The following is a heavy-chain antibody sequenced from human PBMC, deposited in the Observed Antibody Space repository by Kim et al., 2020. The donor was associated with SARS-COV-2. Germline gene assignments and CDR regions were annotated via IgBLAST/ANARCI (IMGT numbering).Heavy chain of an antibody. V-gene: IGHV3-48*04. J-gene: IGHJ6*02. CDR2: ISSSSSTI. Sequence: GGSLRLSCAASGFTFSSYSMNWVRQAPGKGLEWVSYISSSSSTIYYADSVKGRFTISRDNAKNSLYLQMNSLRAEDTAVYYCARVGGSYFHYYYYGIDVWGQGTTVTVSS. CDR3: ARVGGSYFHYYYYGIDV. D-gene: IGHD1-26*01. CDR1: GFTFSSYS.